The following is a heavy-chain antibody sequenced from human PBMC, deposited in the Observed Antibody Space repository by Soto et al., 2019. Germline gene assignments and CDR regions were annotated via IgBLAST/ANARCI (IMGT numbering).Heavy chain of an antibody. CDR3: ARHALTNYDILTGYYTYSWFDP. J-gene: IGHJ5*02. CDR2: IYYSGST. Sequence: SETLSLTCTVSGGSISSSSYYWGWIRQPPGKGLEWIGSIYYSGSTYYNPSLKSRVTISVDTSKNQFSLKLSSVTAADTAVYYCARHALTNYDILTGYYTYSWFDPWGQGTLVTVSS. V-gene: IGHV4-39*01. CDR1: GGSISSSSYY. D-gene: IGHD3-9*01.